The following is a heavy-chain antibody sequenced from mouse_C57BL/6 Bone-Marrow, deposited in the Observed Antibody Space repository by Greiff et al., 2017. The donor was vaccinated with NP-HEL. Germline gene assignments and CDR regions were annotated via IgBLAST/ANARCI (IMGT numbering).Heavy chain of an antibody. V-gene: IGHV5-17*01. CDR3: AKGLRYFDV. D-gene: IGHD3-1*01. Sequence: DVMLVESGGGLVKPGGSLKLSCAASGFTFSDYGMHWVRQAPEKGLEWVAYISSGSSTIYYADTVKGRFTISRDNAKNTLFLQMTSLRSEDTAMYYCAKGLRYFDVWGTGTTVTVSS. CDR1: GFTFSDYG. J-gene: IGHJ1*03. CDR2: ISSGSSTI.